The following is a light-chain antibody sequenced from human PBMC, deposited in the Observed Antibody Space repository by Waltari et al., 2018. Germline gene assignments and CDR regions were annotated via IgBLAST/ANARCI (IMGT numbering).Light chain of an antibody. CDR3: SAYAGSDLVL. Sequence: QSALTQPASVSGSPGQSITISCTGTSSALGSYNYVSWYQQHPGKAPKLVIYEVTNRPSGLFDHFSGSKSGNTASLTISGLQPEDEATYHCSAYAGSDLVLFGGGTKLTVL. V-gene: IGLV2-14*03. J-gene: IGLJ2*01. CDR1: SSALGSYNY. CDR2: EVT.